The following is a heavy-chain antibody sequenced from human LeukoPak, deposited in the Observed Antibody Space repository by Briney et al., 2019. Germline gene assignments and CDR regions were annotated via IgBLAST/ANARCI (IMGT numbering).Heavy chain of an antibody. CDR3: ARDGYCTNGVCYGWFDP. Sequence: GGSLRLSCAASGFTFSSYSMNWVRQAPGKGLEWVSPISSSSSYIYYADSEKGRFTISRDNAKNSLYLQMNSLRAEDTAVYYCARDGYCTNGVCYGWFDPWGQGTLVTVSS. D-gene: IGHD2-8*01. CDR1: GFTFSSYS. J-gene: IGHJ5*02. V-gene: IGHV3-21*01. CDR2: ISSSSSYI.